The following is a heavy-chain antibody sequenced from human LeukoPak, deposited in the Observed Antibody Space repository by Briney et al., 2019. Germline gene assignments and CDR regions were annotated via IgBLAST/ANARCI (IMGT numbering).Heavy chain of an antibody. D-gene: IGHD3-9*01. CDR3: ARGGTYYDILTGYYGIDY. V-gene: IGHV7-4-1*02. Sequence: ASVKVSCKASGYTFTAYAMIWVRQAPGQGLEWMGWINTNTGNPTYAQGLTGRFVFSLDTSVSTAYLQISSLKAEDTAVYYCARGGTYYDILTGYYGIDYWGQGTLVTVSS. J-gene: IGHJ4*02. CDR1: GYTFTAYA. CDR2: INTNTGNP.